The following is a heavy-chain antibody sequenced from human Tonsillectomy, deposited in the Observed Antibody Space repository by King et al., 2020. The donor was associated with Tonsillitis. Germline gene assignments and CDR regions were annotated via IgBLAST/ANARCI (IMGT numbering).Heavy chain of an antibody. D-gene: IGHD6-13*01. Sequence: VQLVESGGGLVKPGWSLRLSCAASGFTFSSYSMNLVRQAPGKGLDWVSSLSVSSSSLYYADSVKGRFTISLDNAKNSLYLKMNGLRAEDTAVYYCSKAKLSPAAVGIGYYYYYYMDVWGKGTTVTVSS. CDR2: LSVSSSSL. CDR3: SKAKLSPAAVGIGYYYYYYMDV. V-gene: IGHV3-21*01. CDR1: GFTFSSYS. J-gene: IGHJ6*03.